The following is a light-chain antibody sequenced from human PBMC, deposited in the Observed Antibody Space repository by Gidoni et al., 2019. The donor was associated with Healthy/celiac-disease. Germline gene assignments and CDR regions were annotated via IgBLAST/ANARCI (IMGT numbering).Light chain of an antibody. CDR3: QAWDSSTYVV. Sequence: SYELTQPPSVSVSPGQTASITCSGDKVGDKYACWYQQKPGQSPVLVLYQDSKRPSGIPERFSGSNSGNTATLTSSVTQAMDDVDYYCQAWDSSTYVVFGGGTKLTVL. CDR1: KVGDKY. CDR2: QDS. V-gene: IGLV3-1*01. J-gene: IGLJ2*01.